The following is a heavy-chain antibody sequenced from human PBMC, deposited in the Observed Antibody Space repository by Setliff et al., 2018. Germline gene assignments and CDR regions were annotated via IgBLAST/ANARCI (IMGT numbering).Heavy chain of an antibody. CDR2: ISGSSHII. V-gene: IGHV3-48*01. D-gene: IGHD3-10*01. Sequence: GGSLRLSCAASGFTFSGYSMNWVRQAPGKGLEWVSYISGSSHIISYEDSVKGRFTITRDNAKNSLYLQMNSLRAEDTAVYYCARDSRYGLGSYSGSIKYGVDVWGQGTTVTVSS. J-gene: IGHJ6*02. CDR1: GFTFSGYS. CDR3: ARDSRYGLGSYSGSIKYGVDV.